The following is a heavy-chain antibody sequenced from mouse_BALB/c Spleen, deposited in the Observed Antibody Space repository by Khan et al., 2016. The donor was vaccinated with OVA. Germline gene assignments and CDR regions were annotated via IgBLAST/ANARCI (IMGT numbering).Heavy chain of an antibody. J-gene: IGHJ2*01. Sequence: VQLQQSGAELAKPGASVKMSCKASGYTFTSYWMHWIKQRPGRGLEWIGYINPTSGYTDYNQKFKDKATLTADKSSSTAYMKLSSLTSDDSAVYYCARDRIDDWGQGAALTVSS. CDR1: GYTFTSYW. CDR2: INPTSGYT. CDR3: ARDRIDD. V-gene: IGHV1-7*01.